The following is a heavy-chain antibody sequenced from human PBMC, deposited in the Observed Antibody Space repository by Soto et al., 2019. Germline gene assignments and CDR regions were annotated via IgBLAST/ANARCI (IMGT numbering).Heavy chain of an antibody. CDR3: AHRVLRTVFGLVTTTAIYFDF. CDR2: IYWDDDK. CDR1: GFSLTTSGVG. D-gene: IGHD3-3*01. V-gene: IGHV2-5*02. J-gene: IGHJ4*02. Sequence: QITLKESGPTVVKPTETLTLTCTFSGFSLTTSGVGVGWVRQSPGKAPEWLALIYWDDDKRYSTSLKSRLTIPKDTPKNQVVLTMANVDPAETATYYCAHRVLRTVFGLVTTTAIYFDFWGQGTPVVVSS.